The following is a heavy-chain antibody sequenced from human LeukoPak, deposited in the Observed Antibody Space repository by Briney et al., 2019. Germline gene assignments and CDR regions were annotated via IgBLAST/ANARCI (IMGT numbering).Heavy chain of an antibody. CDR2: IYYTGST. CDR3: ARVYYYDSSGFYFAY. J-gene: IGHJ4*02. D-gene: IGHD3-22*01. CDR1: GGSFSGYY. Sequence: SETLSLTCAVYGGSFSGYYWSWIRQPPGKGLEWIGYIYYTGSTYYNPSLKSRVSMSLDMSENQFSLRLNSVTAADTAVYYCARVYYYDSSGFYFAYWGQGTLVTVSS. V-gene: IGHV4-30-4*08.